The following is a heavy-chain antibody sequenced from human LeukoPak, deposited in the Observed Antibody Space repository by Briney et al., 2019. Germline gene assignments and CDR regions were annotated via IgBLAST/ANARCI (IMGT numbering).Heavy chain of an antibody. CDR1: GFTFSSYS. CDR2: ISSSSSYI. Sequence: GGSLRLSCAASGFTFSSYSMNWVRQAPGKGLEWVSSISSSSSYIYYADSVKGRFTISRDNAKNSLYLQMNSLRAEDTAVYYCAKRSPLSSVLDYWGQGTLVTVSS. V-gene: IGHV3-21*04. D-gene: IGHD4-17*01. CDR3: AKRSPLSSVLDY. J-gene: IGHJ4*02.